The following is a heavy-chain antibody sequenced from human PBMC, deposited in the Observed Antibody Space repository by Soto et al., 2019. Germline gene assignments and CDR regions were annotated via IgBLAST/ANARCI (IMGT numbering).Heavy chain of an antibody. CDR2: IRWGSGSI. D-gene: IGHD3-10*01. V-gene: IGHV3-9*01. CDR3: AKGHGSGNYYKSAFDY. Sequence: EVQLVESGGGLVQPGGSLRLSCAASGFTFDDYVMHWVRQAPGKGLEWVSGIRWGSGSIGYADSLKGRFTISRDNAKNSLYLQMNSLRAEDTALYYCAKGHGSGNYYKSAFDYWGQGTLVTVSS. J-gene: IGHJ4*02. CDR1: GFTFDDYV.